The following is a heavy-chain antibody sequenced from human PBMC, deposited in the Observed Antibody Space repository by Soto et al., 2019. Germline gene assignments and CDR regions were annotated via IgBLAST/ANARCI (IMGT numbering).Heavy chain of an antibody. CDR2: IYPGDSDT. CDR1: GYSFTSYG. CDR3: ARGLRGYDSSGYSVPDAFDI. Sequence: PGESLKISCRGSGYSFTSYGSGWVRQMPGKGLEWMGIIYPGDSDTRYSPSFQGQVTISADKSISTAYLQWSSLKASDTAMYYYARGLRGYDSSGYSVPDAFDIWGQGTMVTVSS. V-gene: IGHV5-51*01. J-gene: IGHJ3*02. D-gene: IGHD3-22*01.